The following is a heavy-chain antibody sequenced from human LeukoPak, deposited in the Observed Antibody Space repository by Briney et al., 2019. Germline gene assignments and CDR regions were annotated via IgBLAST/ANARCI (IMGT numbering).Heavy chain of an antibody. CDR3: ARDGQAFDY. V-gene: IGHV3-7*01. Sequence: TGGSLRLSCAASGFTFSSHWMSWVRQAPGKGLEWVANIKQDGSEKYYVDSVKGRFTISRDNAKNSLYLQMNSLRAEDTAVYYCARDGQAFDYWGQGILVTVSS. CDR2: IKQDGSEK. CDR1: GFTFSSHW. J-gene: IGHJ4*02.